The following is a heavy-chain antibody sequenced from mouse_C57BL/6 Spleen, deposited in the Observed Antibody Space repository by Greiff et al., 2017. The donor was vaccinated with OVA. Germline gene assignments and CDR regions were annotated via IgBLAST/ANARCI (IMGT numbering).Heavy chain of an antibody. V-gene: IGHV5-17*01. J-gene: IGHJ3*01. Sequence: EVKLLESGGGLVKPGGSLKLSCAASGFTFSDYGMHWVRQAPEQGLEWVAYISSGSSTIYYADTVKGRFTISRDNAKITLFLQMTSLRSEDTAMYYCARDINAWFAYWGQGTLVTVSA. CDR1: GFTFSDYG. CDR2: ISSGSSTI. CDR3: ARDINAWFAY. D-gene: IGHD1-3*01.